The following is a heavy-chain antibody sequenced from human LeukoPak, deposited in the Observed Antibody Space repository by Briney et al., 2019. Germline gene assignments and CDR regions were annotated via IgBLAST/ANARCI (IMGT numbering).Heavy chain of an antibody. D-gene: IGHD5-12*01. CDR1: GGTFSSYA. V-gene: IGHV1-69*05. Sequence: ASVKVSRKASGGTFSSYAISWVRQAPGQGLEWMGGIIPIFGTANYAQKFQGRVTINTDESTSTAYMELSSLRSEDTAVYYCARYNHGGYDLSWFDPWGQGTLVTVSS. CDR2: IIPIFGTA. CDR3: ARYNHGGYDLSWFDP. J-gene: IGHJ5*02.